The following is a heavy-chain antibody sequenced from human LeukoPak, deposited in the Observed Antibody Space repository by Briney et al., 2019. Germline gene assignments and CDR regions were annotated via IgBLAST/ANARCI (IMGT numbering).Heavy chain of an antibody. CDR1: GSISGYY. CDR3: ARQKCTSTSCLTKNAFDI. D-gene: IGHD2-2*01. J-gene: IGHJ3*02. Sequence: PSQTLSLTCPVAGSISGYYWSWIRQPPGKGLEWIGYIYTSGSTNYIPSLESRVTISVDTSKNQFSLDLSSVTAADTAVYYCARQKCTSTSCLTKNAFDIWGQGTMVTVSS. V-gene: IGHV4-4*09. CDR2: IYTSGST.